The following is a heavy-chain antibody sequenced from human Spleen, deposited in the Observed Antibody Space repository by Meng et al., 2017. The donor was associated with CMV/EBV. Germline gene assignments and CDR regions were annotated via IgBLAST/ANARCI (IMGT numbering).Heavy chain of an antibody. CDR1: GITVRRNY. CDR3: AKAFSSSWYREYYDY. J-gene: IGHJ4*02. CDR2: TYSNGDT. D-gene: IGHD6-13*01. Sequence: GESLKISCAASGITVRRNYMSWVRQAPGKGLEWVSITYSNGDTYYADSMKGRFTISRDSSTNTLYLQMNSLRVEDTAVYYCAKAFSSSWYREYYDYWGQGTLVTVSS. V-gene: IGHV3-53*01.